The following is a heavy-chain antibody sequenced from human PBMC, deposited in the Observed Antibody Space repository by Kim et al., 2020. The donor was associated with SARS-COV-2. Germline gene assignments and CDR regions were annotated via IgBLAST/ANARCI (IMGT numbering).Heavy chain of an antibody. V-gene: IGHV3-53*04. D-gene: IGHD3-10*01. Sequence: GGSLRLSCAASGFTVSSNYMSWVRQAPGKGLEWVSVIYSGGSTYYADSVKGRFTISRHNSKNTLYLQMNSLRAEDTAVYYCARDLAYYYGSGNYGMDVWGQGTTVTVSS. CDR1: GFTVSSNY. J-gene: IGHJ6*02. CDR2: IYSGGST. CDR3: ARDLAYYYGSGNYGMDV.